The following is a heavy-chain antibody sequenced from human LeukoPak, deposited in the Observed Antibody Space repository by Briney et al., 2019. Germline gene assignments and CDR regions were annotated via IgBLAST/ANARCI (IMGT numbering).Heavy chain of an antibody. D-gene: IGHD3-10*01. CDR1: GGSFSGYY. V-gene: IGHV4-34*01. CDR2: INHSGST. CDR3: ARVKMVRGVIMKDY. Sequence: SETLSLTCAVYGGSFSGYYWSWIRQPPGKGLEWIGEINHSGSTNYNPSLKSRVTISVDTSKNQSSLKLSSVTAADTAVYYCARVKMVRGVIMKDYWGQGTLVTVSS. J-gene: IGHJ4*02.